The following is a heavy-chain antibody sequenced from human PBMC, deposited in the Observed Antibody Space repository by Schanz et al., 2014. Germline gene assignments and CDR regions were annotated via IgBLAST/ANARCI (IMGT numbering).Heavy chain of an antibody. D-gene: IGHD3-22*01. V-gene: IGHV3-NL1*01. CDR2: ISGSGGST. Sequence: QVQLVESGGGVVQPGRSLRLSCAASGFTFSSYGMHWVRQAPGKGLEWVSGISGSGGSTYDADSVKGRFTISRDNSKNTLYLQMNSLRAEDTAVYYCAKQHGVIQQVSDYWGQGTLXTVSS. CDR3: AKQHGVIQQVSDY. CDR1: GFTFSSYG. J-gene: IGHJ4*02.